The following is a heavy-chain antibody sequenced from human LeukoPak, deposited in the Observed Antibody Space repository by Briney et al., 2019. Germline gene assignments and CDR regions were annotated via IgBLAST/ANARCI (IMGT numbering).Heavy chain of an antibody. V-gene: IGHV3-23*01. CDR3: AKDFTPDGIWDIDY. J-gene: IGHJ4*02. Sequence: GGSLRLSCAASGFSFTNAWMSWVRQAPGKGLEWVSGIYGGGSGSTFYAESVKGRFTISRDNSKNTLYLQMNSLRDEDTAIYYCAKDFTPDGIWDIDYWGRGTLITVSS. CDR1: GFSFTNAW. CDR2: IYGGGSGST. D-gene: IGHD1-14*01.